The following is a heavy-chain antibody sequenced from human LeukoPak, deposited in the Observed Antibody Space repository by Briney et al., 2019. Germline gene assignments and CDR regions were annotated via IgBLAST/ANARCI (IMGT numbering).Heavy chain of an antibody. CDR3: ARLGYDSSGSYYGMDV. CDR2: IYYSGST. CDR1: GGSISSGDYY. Sequence: SETLSLTCTVSGGSISSGDYYWSWIRQHPGKGLEWIGYIYYSGSTYYNPSLRSRVDISLDTSKNQFSLQLSSVTAADTAVYHCARLGYDSSGSYYGMDVWGQGTTVTVSS. J-gene: IGHJ6*02. V-gene: IGHV4-31*03. D-gene: IGHD6-19*01.